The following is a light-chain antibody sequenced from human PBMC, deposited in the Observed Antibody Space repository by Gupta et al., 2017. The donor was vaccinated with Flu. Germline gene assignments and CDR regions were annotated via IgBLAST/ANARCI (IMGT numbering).Light chain of an antibody. CDR1: ESISTW. J-gene: IGKJ2*01. CDR2: TAS. CDR3: QQLNSYPLN. Sequence: DIQMTQSPSTLPASAGERVTITCRASESISTWFAWYQQKPGKAPTLLYGTASSLEGRVPSLCSSGGSGTEITLTSSSLQHDYFAAYCCQQLNSYPLNFGQGTKVEIK. V-gene: IGKV1-5*03.